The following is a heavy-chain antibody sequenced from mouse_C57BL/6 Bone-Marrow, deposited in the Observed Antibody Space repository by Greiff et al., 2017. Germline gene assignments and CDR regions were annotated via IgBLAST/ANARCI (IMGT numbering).Heavy chain of an antibody. J-gene: IGHJ3*01. CDR2: IYPRSGNT. V-gene: IGHV1-81*01. CDR1: GYTFTSYG. CDR3: ARSRDYDYYWFAY. D-gene: IGHD2-4*01. Sequence: QVQLQQSGAELARPGASVKLSCKASGYTFTSYGISWVKQRTGQGLEWIGEIYPRSGNTYYNEKFKGKATLTADKSSSTAFMELRSLTSEDSAVYFWARSRDYDYYWFAYWGQGTLVTVSA.